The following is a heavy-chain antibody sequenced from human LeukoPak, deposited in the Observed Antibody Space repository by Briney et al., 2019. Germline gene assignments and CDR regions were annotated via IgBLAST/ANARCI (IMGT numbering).Heavy chain of an antibody. CDR3: ARLRVGATPFDY. CDR1: GYTFTSYG. CDR2: ISAYNGNT. Sequence: ASVKVSCKASGYTFTSYGISWVRQAPRQGLEWMGWISAYNGNTNYAQKLQRRVTMTTDTSTSTAYMELRSLRADDTAVYYCARLRVGATPFDYWGQGTLVTVSS. D-gene: IGHD1-26*01. J-gene: IGHJ4*02. V-gene: IGHV1-18*01.